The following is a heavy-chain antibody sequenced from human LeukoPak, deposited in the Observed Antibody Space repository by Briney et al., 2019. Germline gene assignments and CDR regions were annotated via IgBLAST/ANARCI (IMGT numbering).Heavy chain of an antibody. Sequence: PGGSLRLSCAASGFTISSYWMSWVRQAPGKGLEWVANIKQDGSEKYYVDSVKGRFTISRDNAKNSLYLQMNSLRAEDTAVYYSSLEGSSWYRYFQHWGQGTLVTVSS. D-gene: IGHD6-13*01. CDR2: IKQDGSEK. CDR1: GFTISSYW. J-gene: IGHJ1*01. CDR3: SLEGSSWYRYFQH. V-gene: IGHV3-7*05.